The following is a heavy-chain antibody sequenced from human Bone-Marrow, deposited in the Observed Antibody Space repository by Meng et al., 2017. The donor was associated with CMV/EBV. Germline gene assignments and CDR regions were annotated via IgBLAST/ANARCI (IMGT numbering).Heavy chain of an antibody. CDR1: GFTFSSYA. Sequence: GESLKISCAASGFTFSSYAMHWVRQAPGKGLEWVAVISYDGSNKYYADSVKGRFTISRDNSKNTLYLQMNSLRAEDTAVYYCARALGYCSSTSCYTFDYWGQGTRVTVSS. D-gene: IGHD2-2*02. V-gene: IGHV3-30*04. CDR3: ARALGYCSSTSCYTFDY. J-gene: IGHJ4*02. CDR2: ISYDGSNK.